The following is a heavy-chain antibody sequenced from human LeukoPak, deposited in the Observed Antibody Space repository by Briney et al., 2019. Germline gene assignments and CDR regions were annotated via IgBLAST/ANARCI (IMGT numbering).Heavy chain of an antibody. CDR2: ISYDGSKQ. V-gene: IGHV3-30*18. CDR3: AKDGARYLLTYYFEY. D-gene: IGHD3-9*01. J-gene: IGHJ4*02. CDR1: GFTFSSHN. Sequence: GGSLRLSCAASGFTFSSHNMHWVRQAPGKGLEWVAAISYDGSKQLYADSVKGRFTISRDNSKNTLNLQMNSLRDEDTAVYYCAKDGARYLLTYYFEYWGQGTLVTVSS.